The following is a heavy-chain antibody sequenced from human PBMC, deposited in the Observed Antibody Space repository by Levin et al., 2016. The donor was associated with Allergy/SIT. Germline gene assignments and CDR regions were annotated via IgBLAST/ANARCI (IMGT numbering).Heavy chain of an antibody. V-gene: IGHV3-30*03. CDR3: ATGPTYSSSWYLLDY. CDR2: ISYDGSNK. D-gene: IGHD6-13*01. Sequence: GGSLRLSCAASGFTFSSYGMHWVRQAPGKGLEWVAVISYDGSNKYYADSVKGRFTISRDNSKNTLYLQMNSLRAEDTAVYYCATGPTYSSSWYLLDYWGQGTLVTVSS. J-gene: IGHJ4*02. CDR1: GFTFSSYG.